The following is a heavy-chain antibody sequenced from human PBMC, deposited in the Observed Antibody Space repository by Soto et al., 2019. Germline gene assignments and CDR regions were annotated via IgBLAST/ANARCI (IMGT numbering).Heavy chain of an antibody. CDR1: GFTFSSYA. V-gene: IGHV3-30-3*01. CDR2: ISYVGSNK. J-gene: IGHJ3*02. CDR3: ATVPDAFDI. Sequence: GGSLRLSCAASGFTFSSYAMHWVRQAPGKGLEWVAVISYVGSNKYYADSVKGRFTISRDNSKNSLYLQMNSLRDEDTAVYYCATVPDAFDIWGQGTMVTVSS.